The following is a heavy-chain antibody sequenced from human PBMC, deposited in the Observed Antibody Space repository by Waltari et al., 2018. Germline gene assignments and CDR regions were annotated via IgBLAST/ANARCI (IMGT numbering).Heavy chain of an antibody. CDR2: IRYDGVNK. CDR3: AKDRTPYNWNYGAFDY. D-gene: IGHD1-7*01. CDR1: GFTFSSYG. Sequence: QVQLVESGGGVVQPGGSLRLSCAASGFTFSSYGMHWVRQAPGKGLEWVAVIRYDGVNKYYADSVKGRFTISREKSKNTLYLQMNSLRAEDTAVYYCAKDRTPYNWNYGAFDYWGQGTLVTVSS. J-gene: IGHJ4*02. V-gene: IGHV3-30*02.